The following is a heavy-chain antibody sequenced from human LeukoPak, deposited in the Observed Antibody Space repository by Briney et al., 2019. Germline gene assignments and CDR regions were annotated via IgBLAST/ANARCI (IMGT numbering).Heavy chain of an antibody. CDR1: GSDFTSCD. D-gene: IGHD6-6*01. J-gene: IGHJ5*02. Sequence: GASGTLCFTSAGSDFTSCDFDWVWLGTAQGIGLVGWMNPNSGGTSYAQKCQGRVTMTRNPSISTAYMELSSLRSEDTAVYYCARNRYSGCGHRGRVRCENKFWFDPWGQGTLVTVSS. CDR2: MNPNSGGT. V-gene: IGHV1-8*01. CDR3: ARNRYSGCGHRGRVRCENKFWFDP.